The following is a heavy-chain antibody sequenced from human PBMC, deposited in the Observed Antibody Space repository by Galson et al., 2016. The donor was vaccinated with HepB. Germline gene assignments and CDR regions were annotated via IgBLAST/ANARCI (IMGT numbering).Heavy chain of an antibody. J-gene: IGHJ6*02. CDR1: GFTFSSYG. CDR3: ARGDYGAYSPFGMDV. D-gene: IGHD4-17*01. Sequence: SLRLSCAASGFTFSSYGMHWVRQAPGKGLKWVAVIWYDGSNKQFADSVKGRFTISRDNSKNTVYLQMTSLRAEDTAVYYCARGDYGAYSPFGMDVWGQGTTVTVSS. CDR2: IWYDGSNK. V-gene: IGHV3-33*01.